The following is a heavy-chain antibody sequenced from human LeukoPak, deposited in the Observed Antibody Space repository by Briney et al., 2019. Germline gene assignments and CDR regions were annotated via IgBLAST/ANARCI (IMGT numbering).Heavy chain of an antibody. V-gene: IGHV3-23*01. J-gene: IGHJ4*02. CDR1: GFTFSNYA. D-gene: IGHD5-18*01. CDR3: ARKAMVGRLSAYYFDY. Sequence: GGSLRLSCAASGFTFSNYAMSWVRQAPGKGLEWVSAISGGGANTYYADSVKGRVTISRDNSKNALYLQMNSLRAEDTATYYCARKAMVGRLSAYYFDYWGQGTLVTVSS. CDR2: ISGGGANT.